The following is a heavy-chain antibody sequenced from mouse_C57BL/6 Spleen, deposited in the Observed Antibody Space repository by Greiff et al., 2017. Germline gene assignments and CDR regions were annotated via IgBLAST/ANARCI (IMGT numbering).Heavy chain of an antibody. J-gene: IGHJ2*01. Sequence: QVQLQQPGAELVKPGASVTLSCKASGYTFTSYWMQWVKQRPGQGLEWIGDIDPSDIYTNYNQKFKGKTTLTVDTSSSTAYMQLSSLTSEDSAVYYCARRIHYGSPYFDYWGQGTTLTVSS. V-gene: IGHV1-50*01. CDR3: ARRIHYGSPYFDY. CDR2: IDPSDIYT. D-gene: IGHD1-1*01. CDR1: GYTFTSYW.